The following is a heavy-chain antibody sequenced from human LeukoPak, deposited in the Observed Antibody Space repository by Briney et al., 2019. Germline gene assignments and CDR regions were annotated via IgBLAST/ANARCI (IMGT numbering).Heavy chain of an antibody. CDR2: INPHSGGT. CDR3: ARLLDYFDSSGYRPSDSGYRPSDI. J-gene: IGHJ3*02. D-gene: IGHD3-22*01. V-gene: IGHV1-2*02. CDR1: GYTFTDYY. Sequence: ASVKVSCKASGYTFTDYYMHWVRQAPGQGLEWMGWINPHSGGTDYAQKFRGRVTLTRDTSISTAYMELSRLRSDDTAVYYCARLLDYFDSSGYRPSDSGYRPSDIWGQGTMVTVSS.